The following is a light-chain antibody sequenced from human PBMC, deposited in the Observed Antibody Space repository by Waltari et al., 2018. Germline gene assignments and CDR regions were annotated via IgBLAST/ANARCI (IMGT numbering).Light chain of an antibody. V-gene: IGLV2-23*02. J-gene: IGLJ2*01. CDR3: SSYAGDNIVV. Sequence: QSVLTQPASVSGSLGQSITISCTGTTSDVGSYNVVSWHQQHPGKAPKLLLYGVTKRPSGVSTRFSGSKSGNTASMTISGLQAEDEADYYCSSYAGDNIVVFGGGTKL. CDR1: TSDVGSYNV. CDR2: GVT.